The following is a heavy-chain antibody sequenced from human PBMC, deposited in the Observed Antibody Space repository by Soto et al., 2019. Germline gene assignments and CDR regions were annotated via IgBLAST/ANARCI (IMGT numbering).Heavy chain of an antibody. CDR1: GFTFSSYA. J-gene: IGHJ6*02. V-gene: IGHV3-23*01. Sequence: EVQLLESGGGLVQPGGSLRLSCAASGFTFSSYAMSWVRQAPGKGLEWVSAISGSGGSTYYADSVKGRFTISRDNSKHTLYLQMNSLRAEDTAVYYCAKGPPNYSSPYYYYYGMDVWGQGTTVTVSS. D-gene: IGHD6-13*01. CDR2: ISGSGGST. CDR3: AKGPPNYSSPYYYYYGMDV.